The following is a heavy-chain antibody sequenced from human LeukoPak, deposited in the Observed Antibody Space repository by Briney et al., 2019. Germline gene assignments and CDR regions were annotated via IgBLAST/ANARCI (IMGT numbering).Heavy chain of an antibody. J-gene: IGHJ6*02. CDR1: GYTFTGYY. V-gene: IGHV1-2*02. D-gene: IGHD2-2*02. CDR3: ARFRIVVVPAAIEGFTYYYYGMDV. Sequence: ASVKVSCKASGYTFTGYYMHWVRQAAGQGLEWMGWINPNSGGTNYAQKFQGRVTMTRDTSISTAYMELSRLRSDDTAVYYCARFRIVVVPAAIEGFTYYYYGMDVWGQGTTVTVSS. CDR2: INPNSGGT.